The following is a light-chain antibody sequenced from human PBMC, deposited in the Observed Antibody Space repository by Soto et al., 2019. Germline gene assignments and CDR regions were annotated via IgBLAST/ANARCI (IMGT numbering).Light chain of an antibody. CDR1: QDISNY. J-gene: IGKJ5*01. V-gene: IGKV1-33*01. CDR2: DAS. Sequence: DIQMTQSPSSLSASVGDGVTITCRACQDISNYLNWYQQRPGKAPKLLIYDASNLERGVPSRFSGTRSGTHFTFAITSLQPEDVATYYCQQSDSLPITFGQGTRLEI. CDR3: QQSDSLPIT.